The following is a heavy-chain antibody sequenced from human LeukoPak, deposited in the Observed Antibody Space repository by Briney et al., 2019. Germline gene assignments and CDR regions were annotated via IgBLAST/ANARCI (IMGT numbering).Heavy chain of an antibody. J-gene: IGHJ4*02. CDR1: GFTFSSYA. CDR2: ISGSGGST. Sequence: PGGSLRLSCTASGFTFSSYAMSWVRQAPGKGLEWVSAISGSGGSTYYADSVKGRFTISRDNSKNTLYLQMNSLRAEDTAVYYCAKATTMIVVVIDYWGQGTLVTVSS. CDR3: AKATTMIVVVIDY. V-gene: IGHV3-23*01. D-gene: IGHD3-22*01.